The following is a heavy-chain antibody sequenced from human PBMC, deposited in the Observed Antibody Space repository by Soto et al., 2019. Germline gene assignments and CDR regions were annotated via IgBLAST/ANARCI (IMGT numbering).Heavy chain of an antibody. V-gene: IGHV3-33*01. D-gene: IGHD3-22*01. J-gene: IGHJ4*02. CDR1: GFTFSSYG. CDR2: IWYDGSNK. Sequence: PVGFLRLSCAASGFTFSSYGMHWVRQAPGKGLEWVAVIWYDGSNKYYADSVKGRFTISRDNSKNTLYLQMNSLRAEDTAVYYCARDGNEYTYYYDSSGYSFDYWGQGTLVTVSS. CDR3: ARDGNEYTYYYDSSGYSFDY.